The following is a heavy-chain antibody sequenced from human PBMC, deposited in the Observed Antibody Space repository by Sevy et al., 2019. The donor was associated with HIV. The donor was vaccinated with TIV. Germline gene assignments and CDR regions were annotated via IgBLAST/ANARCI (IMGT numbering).Heavy chain of an antibody. V-gene: IGHV2-5*02. CDR1: GFSLSTSGVG. CDR2: IYWDDDK. Sequence: SGPTLVKPTQTLKLTCTFSGFSLSTSGVGVGWIRQPPGKALEWLALIYWDDDKRYSPSLKSRLTITKDTSKNQVVLTMTNMDPVDTATYYCAHRLRKSSSWDQFDYWGQGTLVTVSS. D-gene: IGHD6-13*01. CDR3: AHRLRKSSSWDQFDY. J-gene: IGHJ4*02.